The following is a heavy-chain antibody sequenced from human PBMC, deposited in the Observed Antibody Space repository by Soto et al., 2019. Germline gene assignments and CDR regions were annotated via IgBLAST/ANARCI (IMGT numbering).Heavy chain of an antibody. J-gene: IGHJ5*02. D-gene: IGHD2-2*02. CDR3: ARGTRGYCSSTSCYTRLDNWFDP. V-gene: IGHV4-61*01. Sequence: TSETLSLTCAVSGGSVSSGSYYWSWIRQPPGKGLEWIGYIYYSGSTNYNPSLKSRVTISVDTSKNQFSLKLSSVTAADTAVYYCARGTRGYCSSTSCYTRLDNWFDPWGQGTLVTVSS. CDR2: IYYSGST. CDR1: GGSVSSGSYY.